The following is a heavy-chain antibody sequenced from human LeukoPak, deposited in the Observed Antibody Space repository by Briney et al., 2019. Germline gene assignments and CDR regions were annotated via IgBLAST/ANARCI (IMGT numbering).Heavy chain of an antibody. CDR3: ARATKVVSGKAAWFDP. V-gene: IGHV1-2*02. Sequence: GASVKVSCKASGYTFTGYYIYWVRQAPGQGLEWMGWINSDSGGTNNAQKFQGRVTTTRDTSISTAYMEVSSLRSDDTAVYYCARATKVVSGKAAWFDPWGQGTLVTVSS. CDR1: GYTFTGYY. CDR2: INSDSGGT. J-gene: IGHJ5*02. D-gene: IGHD6-19*01.